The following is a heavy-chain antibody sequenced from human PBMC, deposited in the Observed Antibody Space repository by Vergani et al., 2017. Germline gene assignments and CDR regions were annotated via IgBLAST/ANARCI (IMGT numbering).Heavy chain of an antibody. CDR2: IKSKAYGETT. Sequence: EVQLLQSEGAVVQPGGSLRLSCAVSGFTFSNAWMNWARQAPGKGLEWVGRIKSKAYGETTDYAAPVKGRFTISRDDSKNTLFLQMNSLKIEDTAVYYCTTDITGVSYFDYWGQGTLVTVSS. D-gene: IGHD3-10*01. CDR1: GFTFSNAW. J-gene: IGHJ4*02. V-gene: IGHV3-15*07. CDR3: TTDITGVSYFDY.